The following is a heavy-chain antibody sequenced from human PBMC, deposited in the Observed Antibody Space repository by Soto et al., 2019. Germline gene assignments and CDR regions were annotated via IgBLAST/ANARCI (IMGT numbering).Heavy chain of an antibody. Sequence: EVQMVESGGGLVQPGGSLRLSCAASGFTFSSYWMYWVRQAPGKGLEWVANIKGDGSEKNYVDSVKDRFTISSDNPKNSLYLERSSLSVEETAAYYCARPLLRGQASGVSVSS. D-gene: IGHD2-15*01. J-gene: IGHJ4*02. CDR3: ARPLL. V-gene: IGHV3-7*01. CDR2: IKGDGSEK. CDR1: GFTFSSYW.